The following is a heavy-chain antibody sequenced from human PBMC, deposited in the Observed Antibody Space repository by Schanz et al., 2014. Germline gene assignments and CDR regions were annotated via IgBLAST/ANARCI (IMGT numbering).Heavy chain of an antibody. CDR1: GFSFSDHA. J-gene: IGHJ4*02. Sequence: MQLLESGGGLAQPGGSLRLSCAASGFSFSDHAMDWVRQAAGKGLEWVSYIGNGGVTIYYADSVKGRFTISRDNSKNSLYLQMNSLRAEDTAVYYCARIGGSVFDYWAQGTLVTVSS. CDR3: ARIGGSVFDY. V-gene: IGHV3-11*01. CDR2: IGNGGVTI. D-gene: IGHD3-10*01.